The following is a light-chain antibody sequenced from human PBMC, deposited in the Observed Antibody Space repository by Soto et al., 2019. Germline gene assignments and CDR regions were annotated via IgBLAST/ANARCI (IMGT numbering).Light chain of an antibody. V-gene: IGKV3-15*01. CDR2: GAS. CDR3: QQYNGWPIT. CDR1: QSVGNN. Sequence: IVMTQSPATLSVSPGERVTLSCRASQSVGNNLAWHQQKPGQAPRLLIYGASTRATGFPARFSGSGSGTEFTLTISSLQSEDFAVYYCQQYNGWPITFGQGTRLEIK. J-gene: IGKJ5*01.